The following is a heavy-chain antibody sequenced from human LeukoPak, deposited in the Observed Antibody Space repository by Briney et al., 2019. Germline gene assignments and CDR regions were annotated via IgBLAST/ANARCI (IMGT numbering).Heavy chain of an antibody. CDR1: GFTFSGYY. CDR2: IGSSSTYT. D-gene: IGHD6-19*01. J-gene: IGHJ4*02. CDR3: ARDRGAVAATWFDY. V-gene: IGHV3-11*05. Sequence: GGSLRLSCAASGFTFSGYYMSWVRQAPGKGLEWVSCIGSSSTYTNYADSVKGRFTISRDNAKISLYLQMGGLRAEDTAVYYCARDRGAVAATWFDYWGQGTLVTVSS.